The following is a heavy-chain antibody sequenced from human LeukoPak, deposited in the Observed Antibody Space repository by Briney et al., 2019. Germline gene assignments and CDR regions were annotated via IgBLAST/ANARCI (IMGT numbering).Heavy chain of an antibody. CDR2: IYHSGST. J-gene: IGHJ4*02. Sequence: SETLSLTCTVSSGSISSGGYYWSWIRQPPGKGLEWIGYIYHSGSTYYNPSLKSRVTISVDRSKNQFSLKLSSVTAADTAVYYCARTHLSDYDYWGQGTLVTVSS. D-gene: IGHD4-17*01. V-gene: IGHV4-30-2*01. CDR3: ARTHLSDYDY. CDR1: SGSISSGGYY.